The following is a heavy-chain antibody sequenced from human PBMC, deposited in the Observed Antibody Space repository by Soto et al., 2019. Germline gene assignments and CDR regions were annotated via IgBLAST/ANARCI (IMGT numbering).Heavy chain of an antibody. CDR1: GFTFSGYS. CDR2: IGSTGSVT. CDR3: ARARPTSGTAYGLEI. Sequence: EVQLVESGGGLVQPGGSLRLSCAVSGFTFSGYSFNWVRQAPGRGLEWVSFIGSTGSVTHYADSVMGRFTISRDNARNSLYLQMDSLRADDTAVYRCARARPTSGTAYGLEIWGQGTEVTVSS. D-gene: IGHD4-17*01. J-gene: IGHJ3*02. V-gene: IGHV3-48*04.